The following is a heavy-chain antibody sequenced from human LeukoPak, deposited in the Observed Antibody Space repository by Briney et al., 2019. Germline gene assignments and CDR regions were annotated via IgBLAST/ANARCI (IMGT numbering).Heavy chain of an antibody. V-gene: IGHV3-48*01. CDR3: AAYGSGSYYYYGMDV. CDR2: ISSSSSTI. Sequence: GGSLRLSCAASGFTFSSYGMHWVRQAPGKGLEWVSYISSSSSTIYYADSVKGRFTISRDNAKNSLYLQMNSLRAEDTAVYYCAAYGSGSYYYYGMDVWGQGTTVTVSS. J-gene: IGHJ6*02. CDR1: GFTFSSYG. D-gene: IGHD3-10*01.